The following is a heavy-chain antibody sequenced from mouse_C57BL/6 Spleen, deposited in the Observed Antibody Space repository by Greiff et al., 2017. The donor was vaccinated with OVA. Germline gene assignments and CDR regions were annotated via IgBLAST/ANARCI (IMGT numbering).Heavy chain of an antibody. Sequence: DVMLVESGGGLVKPGGSLKLSCAASGFTFSDYGMHWVRQAPEKGLEWVAYISSGSSTIYYADTVKGRFTISRDNAKNTLFLQMTSLRSEDTAMYYCARNYDYDGYYFDYWGQGTTLTVSS. V-gene: IGHV5-17*01. CDR3: ARNYDYDGYYFDY. CDR1: GFTFSDYG. CDR2: ISSGSSTI. D-gene: IGHD2-4*01. J-gene: IGHJ2*01.